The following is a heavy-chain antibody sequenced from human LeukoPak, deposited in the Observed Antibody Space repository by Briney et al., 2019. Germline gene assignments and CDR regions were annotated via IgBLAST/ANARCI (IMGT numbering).Heavy chain of an antibody. CDR1: GFTVSSNY. CDR3: ASDSSGVYYYYGMDV. V-gene: IGHV3-53*04. CDR2: IYSGGST. J-gene: IGHJ6*02. D-gene: IGHD3-22*01. Sequence: GGSLRLSCAASGFTVSSNYMSWVRQAPGKGLEWVSVIYSGGSTYYADSMKGRFTISRHNSKNTLYLQMNSLRAEDTAVYYCASDSSGVYYYYGMDVWGQGTTVTVSS.